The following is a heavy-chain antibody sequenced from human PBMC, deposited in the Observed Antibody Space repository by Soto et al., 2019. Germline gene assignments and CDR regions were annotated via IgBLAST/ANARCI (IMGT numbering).Heavy chain of an antibody. CDR1: GFTFSSYA. CDR3: AKATTNGGWFNPFDS. D-gene: IGHD6-19*01. Sequence: SLRLSCAASGFTFSSYAMHWVRQAPGKGLEWVAVISYDGSNKYYADSVKGRFTISRDNSRDTLFLQMNSLTADDTAVYYCAKATTNGGWFNPFDSWGQGALVTVSS. CDR2: ISYDGSNK. V-gene: IGHV3-30-3*01. J-gene: IGHJ4*02.